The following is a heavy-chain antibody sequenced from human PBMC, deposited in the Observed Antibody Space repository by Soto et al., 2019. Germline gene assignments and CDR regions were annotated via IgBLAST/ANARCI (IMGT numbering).Heavy chain of an antibody. V-gene: IGHV4-39*01. CDR2: IYYSGST. Sequence: SETLSLTCTVSGSSISSSSYYWGWIRQPPGKGLEWIGSIYYSGSTYYNPSLKSRVTISVDTSKNQFSLKLSSVTAADTAVYYCARHLYYYGSGSHKNWFDPWGQGTLVTVSS. CDR3: ARHLYYYGSGSHKNWFDP. D-gene: IGHD3-10*01. CDR1: GSSISSSSYY. J-gene: IGHJ5*02.